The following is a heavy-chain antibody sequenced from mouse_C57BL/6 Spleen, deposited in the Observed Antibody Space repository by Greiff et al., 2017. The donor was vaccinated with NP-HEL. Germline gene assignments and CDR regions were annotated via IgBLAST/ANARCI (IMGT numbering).Heavy chain of an antibody. CDR1: GFTFSSYA. CDR3: ARTYYSNYVRAY. D-gene: IGHD2-5*01. Sequence: DVHLVASGGGLVKPGGSLKLSCAASGFTFSSYAMSWVRQTPEKRLEWVATISDGGSYTYYPANVKGRFTISRDNAKNNLYLQMSHLKSEDTAMYYCARTYYSNYVRAYWGQGTLVTVSA. CDR2: ISDGGSYT. V-gene: IGHV5-4*01. J-gene: IGHJ3*01.